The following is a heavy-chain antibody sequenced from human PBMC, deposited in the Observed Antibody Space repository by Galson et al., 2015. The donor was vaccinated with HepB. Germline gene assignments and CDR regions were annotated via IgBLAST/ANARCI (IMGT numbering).Heavy chain of an antibody. CDR3: ARDSDYLPYYYGMDV. CDR1: GFIFSNYG. CDR2: IWYDGSNK. V-gene: IGHV3-33*08. Sequence: SLRLSCAASGFIFSNYGMHWVRQAPGKGLEWVALIWYDGSNKYYADSVKGRFTISRDNAKNSLYLQMNSLRDEDTAVYYCARDSDYLPYYYGMDVWGQGTTVTVSS. J-gene: IGHJ6*02. D-gene: IGHD4-11*01.